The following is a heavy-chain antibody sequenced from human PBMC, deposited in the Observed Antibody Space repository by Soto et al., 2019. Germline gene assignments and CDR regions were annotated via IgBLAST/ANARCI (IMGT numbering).Heavy chain of an antibody. J-gene: IGHJ1*01. CDR2: IIPILGIA. V-gene: IGHV1-69*02. D-gene: IGHD2-21*01. CDR1: GGTFSSYT. CDR3: ARYFGNVVVIATEYFQH. Sequence: QVQLVQSGAEVKKPGSSVKVSCKASGGTFSSYTISWVRQAPGQGLEWMGRIIPILGIANYAQKFQGRVTITADKSTSTDYMELSSLGSEDTAVYYCARYFGNVVVIATEYFQHWGQGTLVTVSS.